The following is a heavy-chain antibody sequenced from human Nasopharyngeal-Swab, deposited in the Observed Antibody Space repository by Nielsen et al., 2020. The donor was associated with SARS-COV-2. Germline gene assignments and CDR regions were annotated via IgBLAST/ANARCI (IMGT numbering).Heavy chain of an antibody. CDR2: ISHDGGNE. CDR1: GFTFSSYA. CDR3: VRDRSVSYCSGGACWVF. Sequence: GESLKISCATSGFTFSSYAMHWVRQAPGKGLEWVAGISHDGGNENYADSVKGRFTISRDNFKNTLFLQMDSLRVEDTAVYFCVRDRSVSYCSGGACWVFWGQVTLVAVSS. J-gene: IGHJ1*01. V-gene: IGHV3-30*04. D-gene: IGHD2-15*01.